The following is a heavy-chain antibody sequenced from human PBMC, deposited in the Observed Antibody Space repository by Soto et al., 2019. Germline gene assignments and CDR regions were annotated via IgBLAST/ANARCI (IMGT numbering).Heavy chain of an antibody. CDR1: GGSISSSSYY. CDR2: TYYSGST. V-gene: IGHV4-39*01. J-gene: IGHJ4*02. CDR3: ARKLYCSGGSCPLFDY. Sequence: SETLSLTCTVSGGSISSSSYYWGWIRQPPGKGLEWIGSTYYSGSTYYNPSLKSRVTISIDTSKNQFSLKLSSVTAADTAVYYCARKLYCSGGSCPLFDYWGQGTLVTVSS. D-gene: IGHD2-15*01.